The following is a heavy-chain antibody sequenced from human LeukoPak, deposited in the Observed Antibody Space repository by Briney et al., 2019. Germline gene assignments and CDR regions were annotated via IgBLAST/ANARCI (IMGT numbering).Heavy chain of an antibody. D-gene: IGHD3-16*01. CDR3: AKDSSQGGDYFDY. CDR2: ISWNSGNI. V-gene: IGHV3-9*01. J-gene: IGHJ4*02. CDR1: GFNFDDYA. Sequence: GGSLRLSCAASGFNFDDYAMHWVRQAPGKGLEWVSGISWNSGNIVYADSVKGRFTISRDNSKNTVYLQMNSLRAEDTAIYYCAKDSSQGGDYFDYWGQGTLVTVSS.